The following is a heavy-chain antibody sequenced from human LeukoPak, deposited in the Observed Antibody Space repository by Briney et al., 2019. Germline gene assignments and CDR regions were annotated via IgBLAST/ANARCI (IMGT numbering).Heavy chain of an antibody. CDR2: IYSGGST. V-gene: IGHV3-53*01. CDR3: ARESDYGGNSNYFDY. D-gene: IGHD4-23*01. Sequence: PGGSLRLSCAVSGFTVSSNYISWVRQAPGKGLEWVSVIYSGGSTYYADSVKGRFTISRDDSKNTLYLQMNSLRAEDTAVYYCARESDYGGNSNYFDYWGQGTLVTVSS. J-gene: IGHJ4*02. CDR1: GFTVSSNY.